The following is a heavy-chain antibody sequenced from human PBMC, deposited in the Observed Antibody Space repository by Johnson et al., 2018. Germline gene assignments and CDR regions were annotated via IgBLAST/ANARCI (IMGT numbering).Heavy chain of an antibody. V-gene: IGHV3-30*18. CDR3: AKEPIRIRWDGYMDG. J-gene: IGHJ6*03. CDR2: ISYDGSNK. CDR1: GFTFSSYG. Sequence: QVQLVESGGGVVQPGRSLRLSCAASGFTFSSYGMHWVRQAPGKGLEWVAVISYDGSNKYYADSGKGRFTISRDNSKNTLYLQMNSRRAEDTAVYYCAKEPIRIRWDGYMDGWGKGTTVTVSS. D-gene: IGHD4-23*01.